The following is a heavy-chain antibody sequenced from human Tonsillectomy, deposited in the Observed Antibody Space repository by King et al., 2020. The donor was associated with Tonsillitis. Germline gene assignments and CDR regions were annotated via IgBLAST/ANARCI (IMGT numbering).Heavy chain of an antibody. Sequence: VQLQESGPGLVKPSEILSLTCTVSGGSISGYYWSWIRQPPGRGLEWLGYIFYSGNTYYNPSLKSRGTISVDPSKNQFSLKLRSVTAADTAVYYCARRRSIVGAVPADAFDIWGQGTMVTVSS. J-gene: IGHJ3*02. CDR1: GGSISGYY. CDR3: ARRRSIVGAVPADAFDI. V-gene: IGHV4-59*08. CDR2: IFYSGNT. D-gene: IGHD1-26*01.